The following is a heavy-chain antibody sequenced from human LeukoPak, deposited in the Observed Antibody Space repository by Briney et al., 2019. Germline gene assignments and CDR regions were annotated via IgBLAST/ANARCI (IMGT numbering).Heavy chain of an antibody. CDR3: ANEIRPNDY. J-gene: IGHJ4*02. CDR2: ISISGDRT. V-gene: IGHV3-23*01. CDR1: GFTFSNYA. Sequence: GGSLRLSCVGAGFTFSNYAMTWVRQAPGKGLEWVSSISISGDRTYYADSVKGRFTISRDNSKNTVYLQMNSLGAEDTAIYYCANEIRPNDYWGQGTLVTVSS. D-gene: IGHD6-6*01.